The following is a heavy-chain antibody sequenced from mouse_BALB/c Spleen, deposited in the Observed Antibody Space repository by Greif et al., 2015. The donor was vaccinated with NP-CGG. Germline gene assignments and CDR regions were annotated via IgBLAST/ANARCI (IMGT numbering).Heavy chain of an antibody. D-gene: IGHD1-1*01. V-gene: IGHV5-12-1*01. CDR3: ARHYYGSGYSD. Sequence: EVQRVESGGGLVKPGGSLKLSCAASGFAFSSYDMSWVRQTPEKRLEWVAYISSGGGSTYYPDTVKGRFTISRDNAKNTLYLQMSSLKSEDTAMYYCARHYYGSGYSDWGQGTTLTVSS. CDR1: GFAFSSYD. CDR2: ISSGGGST. J-gene: IGHJ2*01.